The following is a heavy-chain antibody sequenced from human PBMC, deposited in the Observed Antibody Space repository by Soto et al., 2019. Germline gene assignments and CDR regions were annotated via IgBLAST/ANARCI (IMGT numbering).Heavy chain of an antibody. J-gene: IGHJ5*02. D-gene: IGHD1-26*01. CDR2: ISYDGSNK. Sequence: PGGSLRLSCAASGFTFSSYAMHWVRQAPGKGLEWVAVISYDGSNKYYADSVKGRFTISRDNSKNTLYLQMNSLRAEDTAVYYCNEWELAWGQGTLVTVSS. CDR1: GFTFSSYA. V-gene: IGHV3-30-3*01. CDR3: NEWELA.